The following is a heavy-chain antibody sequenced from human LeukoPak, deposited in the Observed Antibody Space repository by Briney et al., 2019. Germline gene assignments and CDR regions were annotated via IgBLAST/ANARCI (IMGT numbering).Heavy chain of an antibody. D-gene: IGHD6-13*01. V-gene: IGHV4-4*02. Sequence: SETLSLTCAVSGGSISSSNWWSWVRQPPGKGLEWIGEIYHSGSTNYNPSLKSRVTISVDKSKNQFSLKLSSVTAADTAVYYCARSEYRAAAFYYFDYWGQGTLVTVSS. CDR2: IYHSGST. J-gene: IGHJ4*02. CDR1: GGSISSSNW. CDR3: ARSEYRAAAFYYFDY.